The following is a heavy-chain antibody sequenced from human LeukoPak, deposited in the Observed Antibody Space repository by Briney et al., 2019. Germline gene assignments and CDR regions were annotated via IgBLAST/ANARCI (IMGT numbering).Heavy chain of an antibody. CDR3: AKDLRVGLRGYSYVSIAYGMDV. V-gene: IGHV3-30*02. J-gene: IGHJ6*02. CDR2: IRYDGSNK. D-gene: IGHD5-18*01. CDR1: GFTFSSYG. Sequence: GGSLRLSCAASGFTFSSYGMHWVRQAPGKGLEWVAFIRYDGSNKYYADSVKGRFTISRDNSKNTLYLQMNSLRAEDTAVYYCAKDLRVGLRGYSYVSIAYGMDVWGQGTTVTVSS.